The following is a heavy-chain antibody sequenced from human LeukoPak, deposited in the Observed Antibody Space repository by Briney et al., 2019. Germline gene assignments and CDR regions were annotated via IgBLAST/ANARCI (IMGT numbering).Heavy chain of an antibody. D-gene: IGHD1-26*01. CDR1: GGSLSSYY. J-gene: IGHJ5*02. V-gene: IGHV4-59*01. Sequence: SETLSLTCTVSGGSLSSYYWSWIRLPPGKGLEWIGYIYYSGSTNYNPSLKSRVTISLDTSKNQFSLTLSSVTAADTAVYYCARDGRSGSYSFWFAPWGQGTLVTVSS. CDR3: ARDGRSGSYSFWFAP. CDR2: IYYSGST.